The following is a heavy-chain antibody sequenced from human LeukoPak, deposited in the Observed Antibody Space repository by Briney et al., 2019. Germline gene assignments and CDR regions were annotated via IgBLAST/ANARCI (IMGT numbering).Heavy chain of an antibody. Sequence: ASVKVSCKASGYTFTSYYMHWVRQAPGQGLEWMGIINPSGGSTSYAQKFQGRVTMTRDTSTSTVYMELSSLRAEDTAVYYCAREYTAMVTGNDAFDIWGQGTMVTVSS. CDR2: INPSGGST. V-gene: IGHV1-46*01. CDR1: GYTFTSYY. D-gene: IGHD5-18*01. CDR3: AREYTAMVTGNDAFDI. J-gene: IGHJ3*02.